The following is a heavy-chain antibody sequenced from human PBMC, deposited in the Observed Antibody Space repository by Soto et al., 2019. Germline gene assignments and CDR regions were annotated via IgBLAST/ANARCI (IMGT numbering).Heavy chain of an antibody. D-gene: IGHD3-10*01. CDR1: GFSVSSNY. CDR3: AREIHAGFGEHWLDP. J-gene: IGHJ5*02. Sequence: GGSLRLSCAASGFSVSSNYMTWVRQAPGKGLEWVSIIYSDGRTNYADSVKGRFTISRDNSKNTVYLQMTSLSADDTAVYYCAREIHAGFGEHWLDPRGQGPLVTVSS. V-gene: IGHV3-53*01. CDR2: IYSDGRT.